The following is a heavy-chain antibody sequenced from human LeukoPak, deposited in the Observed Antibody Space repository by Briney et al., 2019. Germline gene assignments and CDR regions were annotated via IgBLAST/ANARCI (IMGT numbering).Heavy chain of an antibody. CDR3: AKRVGSYYFDS. CDR2: ISGSGGST. V-gene: IGHV3-23*01. Sequence: GGSLRLSCAASGFTFSTYAMSWVRQAPGKGLEWLSYISGSGGSTYYADSVKGRFTISRDNSKNTLYLQMNSLRAEDTALYYCAKRVGSYYFDSWGQGTPVTVSS. J-gene: IGHJ4*02. CDR1: GFTFSTYA. D-gene: IGHD3-10*01.